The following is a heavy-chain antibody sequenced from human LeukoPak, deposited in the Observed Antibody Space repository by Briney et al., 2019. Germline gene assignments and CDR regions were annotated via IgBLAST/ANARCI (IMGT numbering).Heavy chain of an antibody. CDR3: AKTRSLMTPTSYYFDY. D-gene: IGHD1/OR15-1a*01. CDR2: IYSGGST. V-gene: IGHV3-66*01. J-gene: IGHJ4*02. CDR1: GFTVSSNY. Sequence: PGGSLRLSCAASGFTVSSNYMSWVRQAPGKGLEWVSVIYSGGSTYYADSVKGRFTISRDNSKNTLYLQMNSLRAEDTAVYYCAKTRSLMTPTSYYFDYWGQGTLVTVSS.